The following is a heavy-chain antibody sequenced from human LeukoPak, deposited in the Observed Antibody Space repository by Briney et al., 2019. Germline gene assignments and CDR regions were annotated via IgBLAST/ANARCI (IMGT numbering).Heavy chain of an antibody. CDR1: GFTFSSYE. CDR3: ARNLPPSLYSSSWYSGCDY. Sequence: PGGSLRLSCAASGFTFSSYEMNWVRQAPGKGLEWVSYISSSGSTIYYADSVKGRFTISRDNAKNSLYLQMNSLRAEDTAVYYCARNLPPSLYSSSWYSGCDYWGQGTLVTVSS. J-gene: IGHJ4*02. V-gene: IGHV3-48*03. CDR2: ISSSGSTI. D-gene: IGHD6-13*01.